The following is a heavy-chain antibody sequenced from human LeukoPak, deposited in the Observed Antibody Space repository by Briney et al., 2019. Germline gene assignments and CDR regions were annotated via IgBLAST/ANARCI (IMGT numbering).Heavy chain of an antibody. V-gene: IGHV1-69*01. D-gene: IGHD3-16*02. CDR1: GGTFSSYA. J-gene: IGHJ4*02. CDR3: ARVTRLGELSSPLGY. Sequence: GSSVKVSCKASGGTFSSYAISWVRQAPGQGLEWMGGIIPIFGTANYAQKFQGRVTITADGSTSTAYTELSSLRSEDTAVYYCARVTRLGELSSPLGYWGQGTLVTVSS. CDR2: IIPIFGTA.